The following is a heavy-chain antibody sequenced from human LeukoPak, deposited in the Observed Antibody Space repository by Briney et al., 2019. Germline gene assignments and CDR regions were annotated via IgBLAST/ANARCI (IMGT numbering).Heavy chain of an antibody. Sequence: PSETLSLTCTVSGGSISSSSYYWGWIRQPPGKGLEWIGSIYYSGNTYYNASLKSRVTISVDTSKNQFSLKFTSVTAADTAVYYCARTRYYYNSRSYGAPYYFDYWGQGTLVTVSS. CDR1: GGSISSSSYY. CDR2: IYYSGNT. J-gene: IGHJ4*02. V-gene: IGHV4-39*01. D-gene: IGHD3-10*01. CDR3: ARTRYYYNSRSYGAPYYFDY.